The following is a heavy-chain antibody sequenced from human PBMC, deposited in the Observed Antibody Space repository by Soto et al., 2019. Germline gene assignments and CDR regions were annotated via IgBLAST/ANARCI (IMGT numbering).Heavy chain of an antibody. CDR1: GGSISSSSYY. CDR3: ARHTPAISISDH. J-gene: IGHJ4*02. V-gene: IGHV4-39*01. Sequence: QLQLQESGPGLVKPSETLSLTCTVSGGSISSSSYYWGWIRQPPGKGLEWIGSIYYRGSTYYNPSLKRRVTISVDTSKNQFSLKLSSVTAADTAVYYCARHTPAISISDHWGQGTLVTVSS. CDR2: IYYRGST. D-gene: IGHD2-15*01.